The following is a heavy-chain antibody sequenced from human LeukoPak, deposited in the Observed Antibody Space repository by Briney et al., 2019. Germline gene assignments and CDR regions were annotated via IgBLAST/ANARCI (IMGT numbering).Heavy chain of an antibody. CDR1: GYTLTELS. Sequence: GASVKVSCKVSGYTLTELSMHWVRQAPGKGLEWMGGFDPEDGETIYAQKFQGRVTMTEDTSTDTAYMELSSLRSEDTAVYYCATRAVAGVTQYNWFDPWGQGTLVTVSS. V-gene: IGHV1-24*01. J-gene: IGHJ5*02. CDR3: ATRAVAGVTQYNWFDP. CDR2: FDPEDGET. D-gene: IGHD1-14*01.